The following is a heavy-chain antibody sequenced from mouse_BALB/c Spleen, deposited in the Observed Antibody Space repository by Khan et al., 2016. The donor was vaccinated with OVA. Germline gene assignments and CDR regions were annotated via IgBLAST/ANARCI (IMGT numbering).Heavy chain of an antibody. CDR3: DKDRIDY. V-gene: IGHV1-7*01. D-gene: IGHD1-3*01. CDR2: INPTSGYT. CDR1: GYTFTSYW. J-gene: IGHJ2*01. Sequence: QVQLQQSGAELAKPGASVKMSCTASGYTFTSYWMHWIKQRPGQGLEWIGYINPTSGYTYYNQKFKDKATLTADKSSSTAYMQLSSLTSDDSTDYYCDKDRIDYWGQGTALTVSS.